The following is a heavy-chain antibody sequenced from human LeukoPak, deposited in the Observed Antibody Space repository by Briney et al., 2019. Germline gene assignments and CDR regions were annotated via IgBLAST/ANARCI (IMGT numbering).Heavy chain of an antibody. CDR2: ISGSGGST. CDR3: AKDRYYDSSGHDY. J-gene: IGHJ4*02. V-gene: IGHV3-23*01. D-gene: IGHD3-22*01. Sequence: GGTLRLSCAASGFTFSSYGMSWVRQAPGKGLEWVSAISGSGGSTYYADSVKGRFIISRDNSKNTLYLQMNSLRAEDTAVYYCAKDRYYDSSGHDYWGQGTLVTVSS. CDR1: GFTFSSYG.